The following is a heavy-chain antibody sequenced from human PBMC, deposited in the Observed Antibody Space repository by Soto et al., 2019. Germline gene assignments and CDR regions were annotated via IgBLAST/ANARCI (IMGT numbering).Heavy chain of an antibody. V-gene: IGHV4-31*03. Sequence: SENLSLTCTVSDASISIGGYFWSWIRQHPGKGLEWIGHIYYNGSTYYNPSLKSRVSISVDTSKNQFSLRLTSVTAADTAVYFFEINEAPWY. J-gene: IGHJ2*01. CDR1: DASISIGGYF. CDR2: IYYNGST. CDR3: EINEAPWY.